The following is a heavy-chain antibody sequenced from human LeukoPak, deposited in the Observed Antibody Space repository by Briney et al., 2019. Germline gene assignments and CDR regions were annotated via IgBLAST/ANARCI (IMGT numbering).Heavy chain of an antibody. CDR3: AKALVRGVIITAFDY. CDR1: GFTFSSYA. D-gene: IGHD3-10*01. V-gene: IGHV3-23*01. J-gene: IGHJ4*02. Sequence: GGSLRLSCAGSGFTFSSYAMSWVRQAPGKGLEWVSAISGSGGSTYYADSVKGRFTISRDNSKSTLYLHMNSLRAEDTAVSYCAKALVRGVIITAFDYWGQGTLVTVSS. CDR2: ISGSGGST.